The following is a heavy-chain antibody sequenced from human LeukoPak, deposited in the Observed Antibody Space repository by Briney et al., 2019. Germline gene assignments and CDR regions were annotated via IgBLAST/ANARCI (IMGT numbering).Heavy chain of an antibody. D-gene: IGHD3-22*01. CDR1: GFTFSSYA. CDR3: ARDYYDSSGYYGDPGY. CDR2: ISYDGSNK. J-gene: IGHJ4*02. V-gene: IGHV3-30*04. Sequence: PGGSLRLSCAASGFTFSSYAMLWVRQAPGKGLEWVAVISYDGSNKYYADSVKGRFTISRDNSKNTLYLQMNSLRAEDTAVYYCARDYYDSSGYYGDPGYWGQGTLVTVSS.